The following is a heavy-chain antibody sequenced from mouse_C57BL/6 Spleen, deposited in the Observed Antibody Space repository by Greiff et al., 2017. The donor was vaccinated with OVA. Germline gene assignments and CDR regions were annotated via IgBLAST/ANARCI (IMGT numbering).Heavy chain of an antibody. D-gene: IGHD1-1*01. J-gene: IGHJ4*01. CDR1: GYTFTDYY. CDR2: INPNNGGT. V-gene: IGHV1-26*01. CDR3: ARSPITTVVGAMDY. Sequence: EVQLQQSGPELVKPGASVKISCKASGYTFTDYYMNWVKQSHGKSLEWIGDINPNNGGTSYNQKFKGKATLTVDKSSSTAYMELRSPTSEDSAVYYGARSPITTVVGAMDYWGQGTSVTVSS.